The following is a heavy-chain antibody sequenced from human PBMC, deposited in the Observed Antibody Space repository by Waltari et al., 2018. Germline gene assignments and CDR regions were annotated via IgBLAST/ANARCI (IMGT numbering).Heavy chain of an antibody. J-gene: IGHJ4*02. CDR1: GFTFSSFE. CDR2: IRSSGSTI. CDR3: APSWGYWGY. V-gene: IGHV3-48*03. D-gene: IGHD7-27*01. Sequence: ELQLVESGGGLVQPGGSLRLSCAAPGFTFSSFEMNWVRPAPGKGLAWVSYIRSSGSTIYYADSVKGRFTISRDNAKNSLYLQMNSLRAEDTAVYYCAPSWGYWGYWGQGTLVTVSS.